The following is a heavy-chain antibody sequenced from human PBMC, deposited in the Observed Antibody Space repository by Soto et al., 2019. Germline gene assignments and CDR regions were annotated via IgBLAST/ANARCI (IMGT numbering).Heavy chain of an antibody. CDR2: ISDSSST. CDR1: GFTFSTYA. D-gene: IGHD2-2*01. CDR3: AKHKGGNYCTRTSCLYSFDY. V-gene: IGHV3-23*01. Sequence: EVHVLGSGGYLVQPGGSLRLSCAASGFTFSTYAMTWVRQAAGKGLEWVSTISDSSSTYYADSVKGRFTISRDNSKNTLYLEMNSLRADDTAVYYCAKHKGGNYCTRTSCLYSFDYWGQGTLVTVSS. J-gene: IGHJ4*02.